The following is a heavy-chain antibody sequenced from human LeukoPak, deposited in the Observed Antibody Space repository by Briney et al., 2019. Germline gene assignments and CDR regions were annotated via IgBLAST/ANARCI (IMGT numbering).Heavy chain of an antibody. CDR3: ARVGSSDYFSPYFDY. V-gene: IGHV3-7*01. CDR2: IKQDGSEK. J-gene: IGHJ4*02. D-gene: IGHD3-22*01. CDR1: GFTFSSYW. Sequence: GGSLRLSCAASGFTFSSYWMSWVRQAPGKGLEWVANIKQDGSEKYYVDSVKGRFTISRDNAKNSLYLQMNSLRAEDTAVYYCARVGSSDYFSPYFDYWGQGTLVTVSS.